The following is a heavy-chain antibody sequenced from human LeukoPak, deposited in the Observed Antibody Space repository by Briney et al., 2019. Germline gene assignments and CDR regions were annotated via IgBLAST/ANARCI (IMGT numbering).Heavy chain of an antibody. CDR2: IWYDGNNK. J-gene: IGHJ4*02. V-gene: IGHV3-33*01. Sequence: PGGSLRLSCAASGFTFSSYGMHWVRQAPGKGLEWVALIWYDGNNKYYADSVKGRFTISRGNSKNTLYLQLKSLRAEDTAVYYCARQHCSGGDCYFFDWGQGTLVTVSS. CDR3: ARQHCSGGDCYFFD. CDR1: GFTFSSYG. D-gene: IGHD2-15*01.